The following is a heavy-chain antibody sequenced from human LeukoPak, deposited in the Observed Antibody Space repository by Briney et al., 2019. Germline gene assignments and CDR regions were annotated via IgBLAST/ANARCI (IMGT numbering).Heavy chain of an antibody. D-gene: IGHD5-24*01. CDR1: GFTFSTYW. CDR3: APGKLQSTF. Sequence: LAGGSLRLSCAASGFTFSTYWMSWVRQAPGKGLEWVANINQDGIEKYYVDSVKGRFTISRDNAKNSLYLQMDSLRAEDTALYYCAPGKLQSTFGGQGTLVTVSS. CDR2: INQDGIEK. V-gene: IGHV3-7*01. J-gene: IGHJ4*02.